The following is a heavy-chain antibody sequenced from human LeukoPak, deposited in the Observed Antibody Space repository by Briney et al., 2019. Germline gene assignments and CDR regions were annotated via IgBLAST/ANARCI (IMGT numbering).Heavy chain of an antibody. J-gene: IGHJ6*02. CDR3: AKARSLADKSYGMDV. Sequence: GESLKISCKGSGYSFTSYWIDWVRQMPGKGLEWMGIIYPGDSDTRYSPSFQGQVTISADKSISTAYLQWSSLKASDNAMYFCAKARSLADKSYGMDVWGQGTTVTVSS. V-gene: IGHV5-51*01. CDR2: IYPGDSDT. CDR1: GYSFTSYW. D-gene: IGHD2-15*01.